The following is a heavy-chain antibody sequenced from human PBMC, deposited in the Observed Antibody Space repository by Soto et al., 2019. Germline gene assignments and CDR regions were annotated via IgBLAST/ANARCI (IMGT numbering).Heavy chain of an antibody. D-gene: IGHD6-19*01. J-gene: IGHJ4*02. CDR3: ARSVAVPGAHIDY. Sequence: PSETLSLTCTASGFSISGSYLSWIRQSPGKGLEWLGYVYYTGSTNYTPSLRSRVSISVDTSKNAFSLRLSSVTAADTAVYFCARSVAVPGAHIDYWGQGTQVTVSS. CDR2: VYYTGST. V-gene: IGHV4-59*12. CDR1: GFSISGSY.